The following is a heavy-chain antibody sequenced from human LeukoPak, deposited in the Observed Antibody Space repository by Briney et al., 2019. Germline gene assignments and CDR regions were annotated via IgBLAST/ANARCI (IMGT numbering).Heavy chain of an antibody. CDR1: GFTFRIYA. D-gene: IGHD6-19*01. CDR2: ISGSADNT. J-gene: IGHJ4*02. Sequence: GGSLRLSCAASGFTFRIYAMSWVRQAPGKGLEWVSSISGSADNTYYSDSVKGRFTISRDNSKNTLYLQMNSLTAEDTAVYYCARESWLPLDYWGQGTLVTVSS. V-gene: IGHV3-23*01. CDR3: ARESWLPLDY.